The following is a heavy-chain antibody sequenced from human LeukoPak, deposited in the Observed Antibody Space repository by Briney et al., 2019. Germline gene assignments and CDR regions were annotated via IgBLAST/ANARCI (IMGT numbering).Heavy chain of an antibody. CDR1: GYTFTSYD. CDR2: MHPNSGNT. V-gene: IGHV1-8*03. Sequence: ASVKVSCKASGYTFTSYDINWVRQVTGQGLEWMGWMHPNSGNTGYAQKFQGRVTITRNTSISTAYMELSSLRSEDTAVYYCARDVYYDFWSGYYRGSFDIWGQGTMVTVSS. J-gene: IGHJ3*02. CDR3: ARDVYYDFWSGYYRGSFDI. D-gene: IGHD3-3*01.